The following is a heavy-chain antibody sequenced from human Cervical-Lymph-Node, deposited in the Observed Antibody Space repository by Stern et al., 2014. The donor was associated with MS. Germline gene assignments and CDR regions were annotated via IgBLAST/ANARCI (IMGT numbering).Heavy chain of an antibody. CDR1: GYTFTSYY. Sequence: VQLVESGAEVKKPGASVKVSCKASGYTFTSYYMHWVRQSPGQGLEWMGIITPSGGSTSYAQKFQGRVTMTRDTSTSTVYMELSSLRSEDTAVYYCASTTYCGGDCYSDYWGQGTLVTVSS. CDR3: ASTTYCGGDCYSDY. CDR2: ITPSGGST. D-gene: IGHD2-21*02. V-gene: IGHV1-46*03. J-gene: IGHJ4*02.